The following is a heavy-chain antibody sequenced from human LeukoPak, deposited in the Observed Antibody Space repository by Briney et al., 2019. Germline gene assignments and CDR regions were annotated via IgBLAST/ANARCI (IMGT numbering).Heavy chain of an antibody. CDR3: ARDGCSSGWYQGFDY. Sequence: GRSLRLSCAASGFTFSSYAMHWVRQAPGKGLEWVAVISYDGSNKYYADSVKGRFTISRDNSKNTLYLQMNSLRAEDTAVYYCARDGCSSGWYQGFDYWGQGTLVTVSS. CDR1: GFTFSSYA. D-gene: IGHD6-19*01. CDR2: ISYDGSNK. J-gene: IGHJ4*02. V-gene: IGHV3-30-3*01.